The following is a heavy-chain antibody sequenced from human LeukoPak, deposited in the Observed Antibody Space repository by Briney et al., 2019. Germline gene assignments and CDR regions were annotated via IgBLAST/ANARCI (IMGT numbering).Heavy chain of an antibody. CDR2: ISSSGSTI. D-gene: IGHD5-24*01. J-gene: IGHJ4*02. CDR3: ARDPNGRWLHKWGGFDY. V-gene: IGHV3-48*03. CDR1: GFTFSSYE. Sequence: QPGGSLRLSCAASGFTFSSYEMNWVRQAPGKGLEWVSYISSSGSTIYYADSVKGRFTISRDNAKNSLYLQMNSLRAEDTAVYYCARDPNGRWLHKWGGFDYWGQGTLVTVSS.